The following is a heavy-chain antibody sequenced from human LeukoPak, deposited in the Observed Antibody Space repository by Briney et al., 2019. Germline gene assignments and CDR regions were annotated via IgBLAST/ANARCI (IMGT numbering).Heavy chain of an antibody. CDR2: ISAYNGNT. D-gene: IGHD1-7*01. J-gene: IGHJ4*02. CDR1: GDTFTRYG. CDR3: ARTNYQEQDY. V-gene: IGHV1-18*01. Sequence: GASVKVSCKASGDTFTRYGISWGREAPGHGLEWMGWISAYNGNTNDAQKLQGRVTMTTDTSTSTAYMELRSLRSDDTAVDYCARTNYQEQDYWGQGTLVTVSS.